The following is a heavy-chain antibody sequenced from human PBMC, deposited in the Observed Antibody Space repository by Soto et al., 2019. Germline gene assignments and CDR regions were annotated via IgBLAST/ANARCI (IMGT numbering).Heavy chain of an antibody. CDR3: ARQGDYVWGSYPKTPLDY. D-gene: IGHD3-16*02. CDR1: GFTFSSYG. V-gene: IGHV3-33*01. CDR2: IWYDGSNK. J-gene: IGHJ4*02. Sequence: GGSLRLSCAASGFTFSSYGMHWVRQAPCKGLEWVAVIWYDGSNKYYADSVKGRFTISRDNSKNTLYLQMNSLRDEDTAVYYCARQGDYVWGSYPKTPLDYWGEGTLVTVSS.